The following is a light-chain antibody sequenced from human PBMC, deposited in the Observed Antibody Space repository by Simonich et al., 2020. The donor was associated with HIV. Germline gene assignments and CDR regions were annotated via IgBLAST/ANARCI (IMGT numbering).Light chain of an antibody. V-gene: IGKV3-11*01. J-gene: IGKJ4*01. CDR3: QQRSNWLT. CDR2: DAS. Sequence: IVMTQSPATLSVSPGERATLSCRASQSVSSYLAWYQQRPGQAPRLLIYDASNRATDIPARFSGSGSGTDFTRTISSLEPEDFAFYYCQQRSNWLTFGGGTKVEIK. CDR1: QSVSSY.